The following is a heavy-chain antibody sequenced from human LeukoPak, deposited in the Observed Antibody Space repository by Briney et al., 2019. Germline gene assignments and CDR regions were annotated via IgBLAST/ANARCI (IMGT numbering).Heavy chain of an antibody. J-gene: IGHJ5*02. CDR2: ISGSGGST. D-gene: IGHD3-9*01. V-gene: IGHV3-23*01. CDR3: AKDLGSIRYRGFDP. CDR1: GFTFSSYV. Sequence: GGSLRLSCADSGFTFSSYVMSWVRQAPGKGLEWVSAISGSGGSTYYADSVKGRFTISRDNSKNTLYLQMNSLRAEDTAVYYCAKDLGSIRYRGFDPWGQGTLVTVSS.